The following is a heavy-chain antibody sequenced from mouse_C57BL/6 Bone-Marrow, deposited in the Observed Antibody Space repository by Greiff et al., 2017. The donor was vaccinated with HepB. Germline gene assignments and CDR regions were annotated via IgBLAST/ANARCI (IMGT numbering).Heavy chain of an antibody. CDR2: INYDGSST. V-gene: IGHV5-16*01. Sequence: DVKLVESEGGLVQPGRSMKLSCTASGFTFSDYYMAWVRQVPEKGLEWVANINYDGSSTYYLDSLKSRFIISRDNAKNILYLQMSSLKSEDTATYYCARDAMVTPFDYWGQGTTLTVSS. J-gene: IGHJ2*01. D-gene: IGHD2-2*01. CDR3: ARDAMVTPFDY. CDR1: GFTFSDYY.